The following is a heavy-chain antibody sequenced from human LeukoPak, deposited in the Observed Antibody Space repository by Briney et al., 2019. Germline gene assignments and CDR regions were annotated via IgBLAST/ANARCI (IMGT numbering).Heavy chain of an antibody. CDR2: INYSGSA. J-gene: IGHJ4*02. V-gene: IGHV4-59*01. CDR3: ARDIDGDYYVSGGNFDY. CDR1: GGSISSYY. Sequence: SETLSLTCTVSGGSISSYYWSWIRQPPGKGLEWIGYINYSGSASYNPSLKSRVTISVDTSKNQFSLKLSSVTAADTAVYYCARDIDGDYYVSGGNFDYWGQGTLVTVSS. D-gene: IGHD3-10*01.